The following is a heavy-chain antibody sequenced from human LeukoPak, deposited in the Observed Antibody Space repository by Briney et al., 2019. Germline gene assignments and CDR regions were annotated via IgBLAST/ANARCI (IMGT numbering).Heavy chain of an antibody. V-gene: IGHV3-30*04. CDR3: ARDSDFAVAGTTPFDY. J-gene: IGHJ4*02. D-gene: IGHD6-19*01. CDR2: ISYDGSNT. Sequence: GASLRLFCAASGFTFSSFAMHWVRQAPGEGLEWVAVISYDGSNTYYADSVKGRLTISRDNSKNTLYLQMNSLRAKDTAVYYCARDSDFAVAGTTPFDYWGQGTLVTVSS. CDR1: GFTFSSFA.